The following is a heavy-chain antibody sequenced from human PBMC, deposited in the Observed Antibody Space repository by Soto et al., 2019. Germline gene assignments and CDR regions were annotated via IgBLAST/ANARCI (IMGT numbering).Heavy chain of an antibody. J-gene: IGHJ4*02. CDR3: AHRGIAAAGTRWFDY. D-gene: IGHD6-13*01. V-gene: IGHV2-5*02. Sequence: GPTLVKPTQTLTLTCTFSGFSLSTSGVGVGWIRQPPGKALEWLALIYWDDDKRYSPSLKSRLTIPKDTPKHQVVIPMPTMDPVDTATYYSAHRGIAAAGTRWFDYWGQGTLVTVSS. CDR1: GFSLSTSGVG. CDR2: IYWDDDK.